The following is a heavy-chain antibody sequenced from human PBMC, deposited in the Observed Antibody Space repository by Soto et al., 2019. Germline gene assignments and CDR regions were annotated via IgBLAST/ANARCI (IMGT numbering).Heavy chain of an antibody. CDR2: IYRTGST. V-gene: IGHV4-4*02. Sequence: SETLSLTCAVSGGSISSSNWWSWVRQPPGQGLEWIGEIYRTGSTNYNPSLKSRVTISLDKSENQFSLKVTSLTAADTAVYYCASRDPGTSVDYWGQGTLVTVSS. J-gene: IGHJ4*02. D-gene: IGHD1-7*01. CDR3: ASRDPGTSVDY. CDR1: GGSISSSNW.